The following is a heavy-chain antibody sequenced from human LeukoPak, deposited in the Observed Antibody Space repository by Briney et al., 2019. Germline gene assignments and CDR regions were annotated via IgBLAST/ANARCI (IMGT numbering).Heavy chain of an antibody. Sequence: GGSLRLSCAASGFTFSSYWMSWVRQAPGKGLEWVANIKQDGSEKYYVDSVKGRFTISRDNAKNSLYLQMNSLRAEDTAVYYCARDGYSSSWYGVYWGQGTLVTVSS. CDR1: GFTFSSYW. CDR2: IKQDGSEK. J-gene: IGHJ4*02. D-gene: IGHD6-13*01. CDR3: ARDGYSSSWYGVY. V-gene: IGHV3-7*01.